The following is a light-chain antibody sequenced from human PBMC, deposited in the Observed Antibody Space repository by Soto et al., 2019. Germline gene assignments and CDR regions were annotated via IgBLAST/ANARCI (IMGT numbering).Light chain of an antibody. J-gene: IGKJ5*01. V-gene: IGKV3-11*01. CDR1: PSVLQF. Sequence: EIVLTQSPATLSLSPGERATLSCRAIPSVLQFLAWYQQKPGQAPRLLIYGAFNRATGLPAMFSGSGSGTDFPFTISSREPQDSAIYYFQQRNIWPLVTCGQGTKLEIK. CDR2: GAF. CDR3: QQRNIWPLVT.